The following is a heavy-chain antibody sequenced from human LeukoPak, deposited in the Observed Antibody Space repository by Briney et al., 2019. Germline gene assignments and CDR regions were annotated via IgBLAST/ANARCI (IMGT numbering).Heavy chain of an antibody. J-gene: IGHJ6*03. Sequence: PSETLSLTCAVSGGSISSSNWWSWVRQPPGKGLEWIGEIYHSGSTNYNPSLKSRVTISVDTSKNQFSLKLSSVTAADTAVYYCARLSVLRFLGYMDVWGKGTTVTVSS. V-gene: IGHV4-4*02. D-gene: IGHD3-3*01. CDR3: ARLSVLRFLGYMDV. CDR2: IYHSGST. CDR1: GGSISSSNW.